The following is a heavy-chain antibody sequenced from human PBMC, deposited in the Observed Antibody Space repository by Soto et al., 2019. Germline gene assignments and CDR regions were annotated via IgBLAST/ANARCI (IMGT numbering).Heavy chain of an antibody. Sequence: ASVKVSCKASGYTFTSYAMHWVRQAPGQRLEWMGWINAGNGNTKYSQKFQGRVTITRDTSASTAYMELSSLRSEDTAVYYCAREPLLDSDSSGYYLPSFDYGRQGAVVTVCS. CDR1: GYTFTSYA. J-gene: IGHJ4*02. CDR3: AREPLLDSDSSGYYLPSFDY. D-gene: IGHD3-22*01. V-gene: IGHV1-3*01. CDR2: INAGNGNT.